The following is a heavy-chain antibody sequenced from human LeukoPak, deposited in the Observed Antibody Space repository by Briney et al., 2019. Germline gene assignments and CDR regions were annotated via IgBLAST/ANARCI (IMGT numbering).Heavy chain of an antibody. V-gene: IGHV1-69*13. D-gene: IGHD3-22*01. Sequence: ASVKVSCKASRGTFSSYTISWVRQAPGQGLEWMGGIIPIFGTANYAQKFQGRVTITADESTSTAYMELSSLRSEDTAVYYCARDAWYYYDSSGYHQTYYYYYMDVWGKGTTVTVSS. J-gene: IGHJ6*03. CDR1: RGTFSSYT. CDR2: IIPIFGTA. CDR3: ARDAWYYYDSSGYHQTYYYYYMDV.